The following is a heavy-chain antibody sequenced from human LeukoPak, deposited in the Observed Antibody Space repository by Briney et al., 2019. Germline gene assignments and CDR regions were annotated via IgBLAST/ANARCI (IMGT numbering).Heavy chain of an antibody. Sequence: GGSLRLSCAASGFTFDDYAMHWVRHAPGKGLEWVSGISWNSGSIGYADSVKGRFTISRDNAKNSLYLQMNSLRAEDTAVYYCARAMYSSGWYENRDAFDIWGQGTMVTVSS. CDR2: ISWNSGSI. V-gene: IGHV3-9*01. J-gene: IGHJ3*02. CDR3: ARAMYSSGWYENRDAFDI. D-gene: IGHD6-19*01. CDR1: GFTFDDYA.